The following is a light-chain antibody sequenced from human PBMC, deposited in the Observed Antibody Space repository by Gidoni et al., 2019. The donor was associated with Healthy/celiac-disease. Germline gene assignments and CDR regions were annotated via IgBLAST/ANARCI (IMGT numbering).Light chain of an antibody. CDR1: QGIINY. V-gene: IGKV1-33*01. Sequence: DIQMTQSPSSRSASVGERVTITCQASQGIINYLNWYQQKPGKAPKLLIYDASNLETGVPSRFSGSGSGTDFTVTISSLQPEDIATYYCQQYDNLPLCSFGQGTKLEIK. CDR3: QQYDNLPLCS. J-gene: IGKJ2*04. CDR2: DAS.